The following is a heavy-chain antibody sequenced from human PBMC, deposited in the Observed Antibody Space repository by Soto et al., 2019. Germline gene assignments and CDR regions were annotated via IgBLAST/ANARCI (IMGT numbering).Heavy chain of an antibody. V-gene: IGHV4-30-4*01. Sequence: PSETLSLTCTVSGGSIRNGDYYWGWIRQPPGKGLEWIGYVYYSGTTYSHPSLNSRVSISVDTSENQFSLRLTSATAADTAVYYCAREGSHSAYNFAIGIQLWSFDRWGQGLPVTVSS. CDR3: AREGSHSAYNFAIGIQLWSFDR. D-gene: IGHD1-1*01. CDR1: GGSIRNGDYY. J-gene: IGHJ5*02. CDR2: VYYSGTT.